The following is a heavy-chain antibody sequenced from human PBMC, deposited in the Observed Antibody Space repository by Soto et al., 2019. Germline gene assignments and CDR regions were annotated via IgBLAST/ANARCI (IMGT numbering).Heavy chain of an antibody. CDR2: ISASSTTM. CDR1: GFTFSSYS. D-gene: IGHD4-4*01. CDR3: ARWGNSADY. J-gene: IGHJ4*02. V-gene: IGHV3-48*02. Sequence: EVQLVESGGGLVQPGGSLRLSCAASGFTFSSYSMNWVRQAPGKGLEWVSYISASSTTMYYSDSVKGRFTISRDNAKNSLSLQMNSLRDEDTALYYCARWGNSADYWGQGTLVTVSS.